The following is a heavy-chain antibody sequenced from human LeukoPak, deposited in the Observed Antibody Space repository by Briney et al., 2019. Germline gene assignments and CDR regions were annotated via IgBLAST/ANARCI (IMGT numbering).Heavy chain of an antibody. CDR1: GFTFSSAW. CDR3: TTSLRRYSFVDY. CDR2: IKSATDGGTT. V-gene: IGHV3-15*01. J-gene: IGHJ4*02. Sequence: GGSLRLSCAASGFTFSSAWMNWVRQAPGKGLEWVGHIKSATDGGTTGYAAPVKGRFSISRDESKSTVYLQMNSLTTEDTAMYYCTTSLRRYSFVDYWGQGVLVTVSS. D-gene: IGHD5-18*01.